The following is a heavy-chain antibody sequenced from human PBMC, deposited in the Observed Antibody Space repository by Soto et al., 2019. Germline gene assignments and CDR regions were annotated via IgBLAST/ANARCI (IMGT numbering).Heavy chain of an antibody. J-gene: IGHJ4*02. CDR3: ARLPPRYCSGGSCWDDY. CDR1: GFTFSSYA. D-gene: IGHD2-15*01. CDR2: ISYDGSNK. V-gene: IGHV3-30-3*01. Sequence: PGGSLRLSCAASGFTFSSYAMHWVRQAPGKGLEWVAVISYDGSNKYYADSVKGRFTISRDNSKNTLYLQMNSLRAEETAVYYCARLPPRYCSGGSCWDDYWGQGTLVTVSS.